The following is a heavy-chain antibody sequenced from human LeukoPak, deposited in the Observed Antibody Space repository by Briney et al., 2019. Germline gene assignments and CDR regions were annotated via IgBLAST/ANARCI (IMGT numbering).Heavy chain of an antibody. V-gene: IGHV4-34*01. J-gene: IGHJ4*02. D-gene: IGHD5-12*01. CDR1: GWSFSGYY. Sequence: SETLSLTCAVYGWSFSGYYWTWIRQPPGKGLEWIGEINHSGSTNYNPSLRSRVTISVDTSKNQFSLKLSSVTAADTAVYYCAIIVATMDRNDYFDYWGQGTLVTVSS. CDR2: INHSGST. CDR3: AIIVATMDRNDYFDY.